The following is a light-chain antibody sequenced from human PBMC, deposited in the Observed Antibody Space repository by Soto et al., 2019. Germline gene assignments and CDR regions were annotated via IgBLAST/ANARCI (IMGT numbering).Light chain of an antibody. CDR1: RSIIGSNT. J-gene: IGLJ2*01. V-gene: IGLV1-44*01. Sequence: QSVLTKPPSASRTPGQRVTISCSESRSIIGSNTVNWYQQLPGTGPKLLIYSNNQRPSGVPDRFSGSKSGTSASLAISGLQSEDEAYYYCAAWDDSLNGVAFGGGTKLTVL. CDR2: SNN. CDR3: AAWDDSLNGVA.